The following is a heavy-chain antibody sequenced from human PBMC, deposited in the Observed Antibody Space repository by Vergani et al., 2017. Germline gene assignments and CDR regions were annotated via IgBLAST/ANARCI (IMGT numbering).Heavy chain of an antibody. D-gene: IGHD3-3*01. CDR2: IYTSGST. J-gene: IGHJ6*03. CDR3: ARLRITIFGVVSPPYYMDV. Sequence: QVQLQESGPGLVKPSQTLSLTCTVSGGSISSGSYYWSWIRQPAGKGLEWIGRIYTSGSTNYNPSLKSRVTISVDTSKNQFSLKLSSVTAADTAVYYCARLRITIFGVVSPPYYMDVWGKGTTVTVSS. V-gene: IGHV4-61*02. CDR1: GGSISSGSYY.